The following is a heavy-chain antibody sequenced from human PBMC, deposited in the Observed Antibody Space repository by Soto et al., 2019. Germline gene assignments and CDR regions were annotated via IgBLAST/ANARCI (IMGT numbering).Heavy chain of an antibody. V-gene: IGHV3-23*01. CDR1: EFTFSIYA. CDR2: ISGSGGTT. J-gene: IGHJ4*02. Sequence: PGGSLRLSCVASEFTFSIYAMSWVRQAPGKGLEWVSTISGSGGTTYYADSVKGQFTISRDNFRNTLYLQMNNLRAEDTALYYCAKGRDGAVLFDSWGPGTLVTVSS. CDR3: AKGRDGAVLFDS.